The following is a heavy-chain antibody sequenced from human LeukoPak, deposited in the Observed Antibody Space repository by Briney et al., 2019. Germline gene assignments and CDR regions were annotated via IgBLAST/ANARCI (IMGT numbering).Heavy chain of an antibody. CDR2: IYHSGST. V-gene: IGHV4-4*02. CDR3: ARNAGNSDVDY. CDR1: GGSITSSNW. D-gene: IGHD4-23*01. Sequence: PSGTLSLTCAVSGGSITSSNWWTWVRQPPGKRPEWIGEIYHSGSTNYNPSLKSRVTISVDKSNNQFSLRLNSVTAADTAVYYCARNAGNSDVDYWGQGTLVTVSS. J-gene: IGHJ4*02.